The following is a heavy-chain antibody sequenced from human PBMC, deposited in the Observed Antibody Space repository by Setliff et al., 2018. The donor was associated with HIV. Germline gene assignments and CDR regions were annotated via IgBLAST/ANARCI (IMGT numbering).Heavy chain of an antibody. CDR2: INPSGGGT. V-gene: IGHV1-46*01. CDR3: VRGMTSYDSSGYSIPYYCDC. Sequence: ASVKVSCKASGYSFTNYYMNWVRQAPGQGLEWMGIINPSGGGTTYARKFQGRVTMTRDTSTDTLYMDLSSLTSEDTAVYYCVRGMTSYDSSGYSIPYYCDCWGQGTLVTVSS. J-gene: IGHJ4*02. CDR1: GYSFTNYY. D-gene: IGHD3-22*01.